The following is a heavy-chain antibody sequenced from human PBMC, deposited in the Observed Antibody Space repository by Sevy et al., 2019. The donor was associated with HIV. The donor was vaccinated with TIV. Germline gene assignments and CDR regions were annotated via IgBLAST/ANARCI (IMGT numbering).Heavy chain of an antibody. CDR2: ISSSSSYK. Sequence: GGSLRLSCAASGFTFSSYSMNWVRQAPGKGLEWVSSISSSSSYKYYADSVKGRFTISRDNAKNSLYLQMNSLRAEDTAVYYCARTNDYGVLGAFDIWGQGTMVTVSS. CDR1: GFTFSSYS. V-gene: IGHV3-21*01. CDR3: ARTNDYGVLGAFDI. J-gene: IGHJ3*02. D-gene: IGHD4-17*01.